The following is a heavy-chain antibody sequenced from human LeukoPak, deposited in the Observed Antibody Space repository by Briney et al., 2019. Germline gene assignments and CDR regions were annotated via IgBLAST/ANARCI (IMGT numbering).Heavy chain of an antibody. J-gene: IGHJ4*02. CDR1: GFTFSDYY. CDR2: ISSSSSHT. Sequence: KPGGSLRLSCTASGFTFSDYYMKWIRQAPGKGLEWVSYISSSSSHTNYAESVKGRFTISRDNAKNSLYLQLNSLRVEDTAVYYCTRGLRWTDYWGQGTLVTVSS. D-gene: IGHD1-1*01. V-gene: IGHV3-11*05. CDR3: TRGLRWTDY.